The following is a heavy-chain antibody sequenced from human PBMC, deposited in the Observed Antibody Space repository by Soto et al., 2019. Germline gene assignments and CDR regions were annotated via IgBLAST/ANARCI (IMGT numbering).Heavy chain of an antibody. J-gene: IGHJ4*02. CDR2: INPSGGST. CDR3: AREYGNYDSSGYYPY. D-gene: IGHD3-22*01. Sequence: QVQLVQSGAEVKKPGASVKISCKTSGYSFTSYFIHWVRQAPGQGLEWMGIINPSGGSTNYAQKLLGRVSMTRDRSTSKVHVELSSLRSDDTGMYCCAREYGNYDSSGYYPYWGQGTLVTVSS. V-gene: IGHV1-46*01. CDR1: GYSFTSYF.